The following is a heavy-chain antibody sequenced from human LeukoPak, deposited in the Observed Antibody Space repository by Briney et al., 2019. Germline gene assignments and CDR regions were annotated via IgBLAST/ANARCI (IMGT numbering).Heavy chain of an antibody. V-gene: IGHV1-18*01. CDR2: ISAYNGNT. J-gene: IGHJ6*02. CDR3: ARNLYYDFWSGYYRSHSGMDV. CDR1: GYTFTSYG. Sequence: ASVKVSCKASGYTFTSYGISWVRQAPGQGLEWMGWISAYNGNTNYAQKLQGRVTMTTDTSTSTAYMELRSLRSDDTAVYYCARNLYYDFWSGYYRSHSGMDVWGQGTTVTVSS. D-gene: IGHD3-3*01.